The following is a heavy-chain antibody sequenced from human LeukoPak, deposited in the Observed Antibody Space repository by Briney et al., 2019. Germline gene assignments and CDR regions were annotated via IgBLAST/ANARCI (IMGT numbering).Heavy chain of an antibody. D-gene: IGHD1-26*01. Sequence: GGSLRLSCAASGFTFSSYGMHWVRQAPGKGLEWVTFIRYDGTNKYYAGSVKGRFSISRDNSKNTLYLQMNSLRAEDMAVYYCAKVEGATNYFDYWGQGTLVTVSS. CDR1: GFTFSSYG. CDR3: AKVEGATNYFDY. V-gene: IGHV3-30*02. CDR2: IRYDGTNK. J-gene: IGHJ4*02.